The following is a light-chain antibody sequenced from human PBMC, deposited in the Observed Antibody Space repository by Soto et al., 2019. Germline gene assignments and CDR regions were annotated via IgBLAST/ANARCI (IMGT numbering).Light chain of an antibody. CDR1: QSISSW. CDR3: QQYNSYSPYT. V-gene: IGKV1-5*01. Sequence: DIQMTQSPSTLSASVGDRVTITCRASQSISSWLAWYQQKPGKAPKLLIYDASSLESGVPSRFSGSGSGTEFTLTISNLPPDDFATYFCQQYNSYSPYTFGQGTKLEIK. J-gene: IGKJ2*01. CDR2: DAS.